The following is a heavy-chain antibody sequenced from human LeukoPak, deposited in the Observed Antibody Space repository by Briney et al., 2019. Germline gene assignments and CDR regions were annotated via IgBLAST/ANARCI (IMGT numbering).Heavy chain of an antibody. J-gene: IGHJ4*02. CDR3: ARDEYGDYYFDY. CDR2: IYSGGST. Sequence: GGSLRLSCAASGFTVSSNYMSWVRQAPGKGLEWVSVIYSGGSTYYADSVKGRFTISRDNSKNTLYPQMNSLRAEDTAVYYCARDEYGDYYFDYWGQGTLVTVSS. CDR1: GFTVSSNY. D-gene: IGHD4-17*01. V-gene: IGHV3-66*02.